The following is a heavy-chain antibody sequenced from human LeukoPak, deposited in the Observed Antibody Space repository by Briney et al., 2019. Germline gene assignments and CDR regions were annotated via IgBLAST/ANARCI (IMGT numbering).Heavy chain of an antibody. J-gene: IGHJ4*02. V-gene: IGHV3-7*01. CDR1: GGSISSYY. CDR3: ARLMGDRIIYDY. D-gene: IGHD1-26*01. Sequence: PSETLSLTCTVSGGSISSYYWSWIRQPAGKGLEWVASINPGGSETYYAESLKGRFTISTDNAMNSFFLQMNNLRADDTAVYYCARLMGDRIIYDYWGQGALVTVSS. CDR2: INPGGSET.